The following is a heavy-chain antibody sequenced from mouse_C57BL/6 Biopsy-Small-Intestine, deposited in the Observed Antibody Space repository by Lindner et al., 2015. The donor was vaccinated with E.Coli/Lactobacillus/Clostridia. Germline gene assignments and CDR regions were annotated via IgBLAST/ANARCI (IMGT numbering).Heavy chain of an antibody. Sequence: SVKVSCKASGDTFTTNYIHWLRQAPGQGPEWMGVINVSGGGTSFAQQFRGRVTMTRDTSTSTVYMELSSLRSEDTAVYYCALGGIYGSGSDYWGQGTLVTVSS. J-gene: IGHJ4*01. D-gene: IGHD3-1*01. V-gene: IGHV1-55*01. CDR3: ALGGIYGSGSDY. CDR1: GDTFTTNY. CDR2: INVSGGGT.